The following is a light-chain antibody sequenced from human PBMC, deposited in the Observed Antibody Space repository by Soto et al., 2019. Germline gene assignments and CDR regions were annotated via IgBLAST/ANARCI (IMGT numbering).Light chain of an antibody. J-gene: IGKJ2*01. CDR3: LQYNTWPYT. CDR2: RAS. Sequence: EIVMTQSPATLSVSPGESATLSCRASQTVTNNLAWYQQKSGQAPRLLIYRASNRATAIPARVSGSGSGTEFTLTISSLQSEDFGVYYCLQYNTWPYTFGPGTKLEIK. V-gene: IGKV3-15*01. CDR1: QTVTNN.